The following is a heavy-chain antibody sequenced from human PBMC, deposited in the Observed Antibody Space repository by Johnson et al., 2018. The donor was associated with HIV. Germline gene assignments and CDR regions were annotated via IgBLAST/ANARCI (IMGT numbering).Heavy chain of an antibody. CDR3: ARDPLVEIMTNAFDI. Sequence: VQLVESGGGVVQPGRSLRLSCAASGFTFDDYGMSWVRQAPGKGLEWVSGINWNGGSTGYADSVKGRFTISRDNAKNSLYLQMNSLRAEDTAVYYCARDPLVEIMTNAFDIWGQGTMVTVSS. CDR2: INWNGGST. D-gene: IGHD3-16*01. J-gene: IGHJ3*02. CDR1: GFTFDDYG. V-gene: IGHV3-20*04.